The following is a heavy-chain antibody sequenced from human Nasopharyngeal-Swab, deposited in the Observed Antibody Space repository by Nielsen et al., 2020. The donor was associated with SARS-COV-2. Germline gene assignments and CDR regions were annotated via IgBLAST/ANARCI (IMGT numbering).Heavy chain of an antibody. CDR3: TRGTYDMDV. CDR1: GYTFTSYY. Sequence: ASVKVSCKASGYTFTSYYMHWVRQAPGQGLEWMGIINPRGGSTSNAQKFQGRVTMTRDTSTSTLYMNLSSLTSDDTAVYYCTRGTYDMDVWGQGTTVTVSS. V-gene: IGHV1-46*01. CDR2: INPRGGST. J-gene: IGHJ6*02.